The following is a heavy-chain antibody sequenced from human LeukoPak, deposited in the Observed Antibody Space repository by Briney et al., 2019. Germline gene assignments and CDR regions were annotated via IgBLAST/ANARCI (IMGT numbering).Heavy chain of an antibody. CDR1: GGSFSGYY. V-gene: IGHV4-34*01. J-gene: IGHJ4*02. CDR2: INHSGST. D-gene: IGHD4-11*01. Sequence: KSSETLSLTCAVYGGSFSGYYWSWIRQPPGKGLEWIGEINHSGSTNYNPSLKSRVTISVDTSKNQFSLKLGSVTAADTAVYYCARGPLHPRDYWGQGTLVTVSS. CDR3: ARGPLHPRDY.